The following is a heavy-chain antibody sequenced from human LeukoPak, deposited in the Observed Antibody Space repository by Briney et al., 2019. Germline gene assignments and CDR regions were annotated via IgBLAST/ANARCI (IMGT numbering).Heavy chain of an antibody. Sequence: PGGSLRLSCAASGFTSTNYAMNWVRQAPGKGLEWVSVLIGSSGSTDYADSVKGRFTMSRDNSKNTVFLHMNSLRAEDTAIYYCAKGAYDYIEVAYFDSWGQGTLVTVSS. CDR3: AKGAYDYIEVAYFDS. CDR1: GFTSTNYA. J-gene: IGHJ4*02. V-gene: IGHV3-23*01. D-gene: IGHD5-12*01. CDR2: LIGSSGST.